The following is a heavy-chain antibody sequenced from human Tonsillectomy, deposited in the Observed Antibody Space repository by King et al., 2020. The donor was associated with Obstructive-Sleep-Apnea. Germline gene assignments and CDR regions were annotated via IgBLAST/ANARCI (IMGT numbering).Heavy chain of an antibody. CDR3: AKDTGIAAAGLNWFDP. CDR2: IRYDGSNK. CDR1: GFTFSSYG. J-gene: IGHJ5*02. Sequence: VQLVESGGGVVQPGRSLRLSCAASGFTFSSYGMHWVRQAPGKGLEWVSFIRYDGSNKYYADSVKGRFTISRDNSKNTLYLQMNSLRAEDTAVYYCAKDTGIAAAGLNWFDPWGQGTLVTASS. D-gene: IGHD6-13*01. V-gene: IGHV3-30*02.